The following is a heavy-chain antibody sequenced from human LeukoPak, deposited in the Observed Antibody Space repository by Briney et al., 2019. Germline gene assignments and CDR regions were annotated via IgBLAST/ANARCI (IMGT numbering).Heavy chain of an antibody. CDR1: GFTFSTYS. Sequence: PGGSLRLSCTASGFTFSTYSMNWVRQAPGKGLEWVSYIGSTGSTMYYADSVKGRFTIPRDNAKNSLYLQMNSLRAEDTAVYYCASEGTIFGAVIDYWGQGTLVTVSS. V-gene: IGHV3-48*01. D-gene: IGHD3-3*01. CDR3: ASEGTIFGAVIDY. J-gene: IGHJ4*02. CDR2: IGSTGSTM.